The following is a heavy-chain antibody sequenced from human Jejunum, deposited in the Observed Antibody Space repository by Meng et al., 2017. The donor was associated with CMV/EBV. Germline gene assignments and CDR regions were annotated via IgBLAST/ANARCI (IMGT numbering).Heavy chain of an antibody. CDR3: VRHRGYEM. CDR2: IRPAGSDT. J-gene: IGHJ4*03. V-gene: IGHV5-51*01. CDR1: GHRFGDCL. Sequence: SCRTLGHRFGDCLLGWVRQMPGQGLAWMGIIRPAGSDTQYSPSVQGQVTMSVDTSDTTAYLQWANLKASDTAIYFCVRHRGYEMWGQGTRVTVSS. D-gene: IGHD2-2*01.